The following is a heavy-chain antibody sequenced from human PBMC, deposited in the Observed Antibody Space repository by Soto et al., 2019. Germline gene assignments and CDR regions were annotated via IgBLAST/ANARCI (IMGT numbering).Heavy chain of an antibody. Sequence: QVQLQESGPGLVKPSQTLSLTCTVSGGSISSGGYYWSWIRQHPGKGLEWIGYIYYSGSTYYNPSLKSXXTXAXXTSKNQFSLKLSSVTAADTAVYYCARTLRLLGMDVWGQGTTVTVSS. CDR3: ARTLRLLGMDV. D-gene: IGHD2-21*02. CDR2: IYYSGST. J-gene: IGHJ6*02. CDR1: GGSISSGGYY. V-gene: IGHV4-31*03.